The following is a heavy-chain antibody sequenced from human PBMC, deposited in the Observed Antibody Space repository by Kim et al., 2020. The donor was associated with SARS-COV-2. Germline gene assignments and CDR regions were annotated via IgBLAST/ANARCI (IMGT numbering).Heavy chain of an antibody. J-gene: IGHJ6*02. V-gene: IGHV4-61*02. D-gene: IGHD2-15*01. CDR2: IYTSGST. Sequence: SETLSLTCTVSGGSISSGSYYWSWIRQPAGKGLEWIGRIYTSGSTNYNPSLKSRVTISVDTSKNQFSLKLSSVTAADTAVYYCARLSVVVVAATVGDYYYGMDVWGQGTTVTVSS. CDR1: GGSISSGSYY. CDR3: ARLSVVVVAATVGDYYYGMDV.